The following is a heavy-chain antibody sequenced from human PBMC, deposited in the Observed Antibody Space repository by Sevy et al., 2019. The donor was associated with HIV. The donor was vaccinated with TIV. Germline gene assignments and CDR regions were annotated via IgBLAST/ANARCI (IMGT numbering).Heavy chain of an antibody. CDR3: ARPQRPTIFGVVSRTDYYYYMDV. V-gene: IGHV1-18*01. D-gene: IGHD3-3*01. Sequence: ASVKVSCKASGYTYTSYGISWVRPAPGQGLEWIGWISAYNGNTNYAQKLQGRVTMTTDTTTSTAYMVLSSLRSDDTAVYYCARPQRPTIFGVVSRTDYYYYMDVWGKGTTVTVSS. CDR1: GYTYTSYG. J-gene: IGHJ6*03. CDR2: ISAYNGNT.